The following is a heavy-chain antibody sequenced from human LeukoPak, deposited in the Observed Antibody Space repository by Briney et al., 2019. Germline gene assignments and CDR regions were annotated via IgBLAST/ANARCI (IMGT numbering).Heavy chain of an antibody. CDR1: GFTFSIYG. D-gene: IGHD4-17*01. CDR2: ISGTGASI. Sequence: GGSLRLSCAASGFTFSIYGMNWVRQAPGKGLEWASAISGTGASIHYADSVKGRFTITRDNSKNTLYLQIHTLRAEDTSIYYCAKGHGDWAGNYFDYWGQGTLVSVSS. J-gene: IGHJ4*02. V-gene: IGHV3-23*01. CDR3: AKGHGDWAGNYFDY.